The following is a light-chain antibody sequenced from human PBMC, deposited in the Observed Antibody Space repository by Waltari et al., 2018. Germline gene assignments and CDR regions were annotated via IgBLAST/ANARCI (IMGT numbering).Light chain of an antibody. CDR1: QIFLHNDGDNF. CDR3: MQSLQLPLS. CDR2: EVS. V-gene: IGKV2D-29*01. Sequence: QIFLHNDGDNFLYWYLQQPRHPPQLLIYEVSSRFSGVPDRFSGSGSETDFTLKISLVEPEHVGVYYCMQSLQLPLSFGGGTKVDI. J-gene: IGKJ4*01.